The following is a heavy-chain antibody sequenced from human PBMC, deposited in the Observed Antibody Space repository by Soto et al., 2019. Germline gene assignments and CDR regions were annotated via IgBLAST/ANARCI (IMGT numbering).Heavy chain of an antibody. J-gene: IGHJ4*02. CDR1: GFTFSNYH. CDR3: ARWRGEQSEVDC. Sequence: EVQLVESGGGLAQPGGSLRLSCEAAGFTFSNYHMSWVRQAPGKGLEWVASAKQDGSAKDYVDSVKGRFTISRDNAKNEVYLQMNNLRAEDTAVYYCARWRGEQSEVDCWGQGTLVTVSS. V-gene: IGHV3-7*01. CDR2: AKQDGSAK. D-gene: IGHD1-1*01.